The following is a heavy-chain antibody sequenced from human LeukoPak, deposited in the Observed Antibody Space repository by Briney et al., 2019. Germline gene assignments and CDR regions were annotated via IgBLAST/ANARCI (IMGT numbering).Heavy chain of an antibody. D-gene: IGHD6-13*01. CDR2: ISSSGRTF. V-gene: IGHV3-48*01. CDR1: GFTFSNYG. J-gene: IGHJ4*02. CDR3: ARDSRGSSWFFDY. Sequence: GRSLRLSCAASGFTFSNYGMNWVRQAPGKGLEWVSYISSSGRTFYYADSVKGRFTISRDNGKNSLYLQMNSLRVEDTAVYYCARDSRGSSWFFDYWGQGALVTVSS.